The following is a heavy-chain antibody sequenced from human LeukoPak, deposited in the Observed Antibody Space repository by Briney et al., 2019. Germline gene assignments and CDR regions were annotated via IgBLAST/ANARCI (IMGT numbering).Heavy chain of an antibody. D-gene: IGHD5-24*01. CDR2: ISSSSTYI. Sequence: PGGSLRLSCAASGFTFSTYSMNWVRQAPGKGLEGVSVISSSSTYIYYSESVRGRFTISRDNAKNSLYLQMNSLRAEDTAVYYCARGDPHGAYFDYWGQGALVTVSS. CDR3: ARGDPHGAYFDY. V-gene: IGHV3-21*01. CDR1: GFTFSTYS. J-gene: IGHJ4*02.